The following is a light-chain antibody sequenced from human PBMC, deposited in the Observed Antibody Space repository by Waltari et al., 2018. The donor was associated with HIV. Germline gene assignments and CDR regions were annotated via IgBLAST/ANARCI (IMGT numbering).Light chain of an antibody. CDR3: QQYGSSPPYT. J-gene: IGKJ2*01. CDR1: QSVSSSY. Sequence: SVLTQSPGTLSLSPGERATLSCRASQSVSSSYLAWYQQKPGQAPRLLIYGASSRATGIPDRFSGRGSGTDFTLTISRLEPEDFAVYYCQQYGSSPPYTFGQGTTLEIK. V-gene: IGKV3-20*01. CDR2: GAS.